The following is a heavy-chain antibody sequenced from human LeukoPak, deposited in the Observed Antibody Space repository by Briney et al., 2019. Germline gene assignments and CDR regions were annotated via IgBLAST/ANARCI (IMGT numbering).Heavy chain of an antibody. CDR2: ISSSGNTI. D-gene: IGHD3-10*01. CDR3: ARDLARFGEKLFDY. J-gene: IGHJ4*02. CDR1: GFTFSSYE. Sequence: GGSLRLSCAASGFTFSSYEMNWVRQAPGKGLEWVSYISSSGNTIYYADSVKGRFTISRDNAKNSLYLQMNSLRAEDTAIYYCARDLARFGEKLFDYWGQGTLVTVSS. V-gene: IGHV3-48*03.